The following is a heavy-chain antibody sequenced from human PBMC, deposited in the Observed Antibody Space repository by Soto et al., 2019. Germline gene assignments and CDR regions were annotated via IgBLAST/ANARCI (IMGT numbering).Heavy chain of an antibody. Sequence: QVTLRESGPVLVKPTETLTLTCTVSGFSLSNTRMGVSWIRQPPGKALEWRAHIFSNDEKSYSTSLKHRVTNSKDTTKSQVVQRMTNMHPVDTATYYCARISTIVWGGTSYYIYFYRDVWGKGTAVTVSS. CDR1: GFSLSNTRMG. V-gene: IGHV2-26*01. CDR2: IFSNDEK. J-gene: IGHJ6*03. D-gene: IGHD3-10*01. CDR3: ARISTIVWGGTSYYIYFYRDV.